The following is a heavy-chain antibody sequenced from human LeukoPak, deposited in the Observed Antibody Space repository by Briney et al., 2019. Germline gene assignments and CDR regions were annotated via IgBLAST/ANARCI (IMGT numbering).Heavy chain of an antibody. J-gene: IGHJ4*02. CDR2: IYHSDFDN. D-gene: IGHD6-13*01. CDR3: AGKSTGSTTRYYYAY. CDR1: GYSFPNFW. Sequence: GESLKISCKGSGYSFPNFWNGWVRQMPGKGLEWMGIIYHSDFDNRYSPSFEGQVTISAEKSNNPAYLQWNRPEASDPAMYYCAGKSTGSTTRYYYAYWGQGTLVIVSA. V-gene: IGHV5-51*01.